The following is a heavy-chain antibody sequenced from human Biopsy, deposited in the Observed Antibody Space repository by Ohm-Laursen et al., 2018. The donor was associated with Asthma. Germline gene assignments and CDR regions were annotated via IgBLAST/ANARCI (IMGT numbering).Heavy chain of an antibody. CDR3: ARAVDYSHYYGIDV. CDR1: GYTFNSAG. Sequence: ASVTVSCKTSGYTFNSAGITWVRQAPGQGLEWMGWISVYNGNTKVAQKLQDRVTMITDTSTSTAYMELRSLRSDDTAVYFCARAVDYSHYYGIDVWGQGTTVTAS. D-gene: IGHD3-10*01. J-gene: IGHJ6*02. CDR2: ISVYNGNT. V-gene: IGHV1-18*01.